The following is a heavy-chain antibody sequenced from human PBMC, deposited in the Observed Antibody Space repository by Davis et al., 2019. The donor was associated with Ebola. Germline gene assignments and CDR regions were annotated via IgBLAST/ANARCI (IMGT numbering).Heavy chain of an antibody. V-gene: IGHV3-33*01. D-gene: IGHD1-26*01. Sequence: PGGSLRLSCAASGFTFSSYGMHWVRQAPGKGLEWVAVIWYDGSNKYYADSVKGRFTISRDNSKNTLYLQMNSLKTEDTAVYYCSVGATKDNWGQGTLVTVSS. J-gene: IGHJ4*02. CDR3: SVGATKDN. CDR2: IWYDGSNK. CDR1: GFTFSSYG.